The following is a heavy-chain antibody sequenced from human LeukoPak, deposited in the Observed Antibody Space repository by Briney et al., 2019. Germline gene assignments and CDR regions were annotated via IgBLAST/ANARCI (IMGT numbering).Heavy chain of an antibody. Sequence: GGSLRLSCAASGFTFSDYYMSWIRQAPGKGLEWVSYISSSGSTIYYADSVKGRFTISRDNAKNSLYLQMNSLRAEDTTVYYCAREAPGIQLWVDYWGQGTLVTVSS. D-gene: IGHD5-18*01. CDR3: AREAPGIQLWVDY. CDR2: ISSSGSTI. J-gene: IGHJ4*02. CDR1: GFTFSDYY. V-gene: IGHV3-11*04.